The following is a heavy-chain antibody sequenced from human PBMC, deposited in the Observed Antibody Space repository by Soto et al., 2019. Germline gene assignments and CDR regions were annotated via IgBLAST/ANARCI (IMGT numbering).Heavy chain of an antibody. Sequence: QVQLVQSGAEVKKPGASVKVSCKASGYTFTGYYMHWVRQAPGQGLEWMGWINPNSGGTNYAQKFQGWVTMTRDTSISTAYMELSRLRSDDTAVYYCAREDKNCSSTSCYTSFLDYWGQGTLVTVSS. V-gene: IGHV1-2*04. D-gene: IGHD2-2*02. CDR1: GYTFTGYY. CDR2: INPNSGGT. CDR3: AREDKNCSSTSCYTSFLDY. J-gene: IGHJ4*02.